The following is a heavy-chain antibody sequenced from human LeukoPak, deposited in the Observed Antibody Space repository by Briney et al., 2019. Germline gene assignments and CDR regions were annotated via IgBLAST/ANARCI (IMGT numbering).Heavy chain of an antibody. CDR1: GYTFTSYG. D-gene: IGHD2-2*01. CDR2: ISAYNGNT. J-gene: IGHJ3*02. CDR3: ARDLRVVPAAPTPQDGFDI. Sequence: ASVKVSCKASGYTFTSYGISWVRQAPGQGLEWMGWISAYNGNTNYAQKLQGRVTMITDTSTSTAYMELRSLRSDDTAVYYCARDLRVVPAAPTPQDGFDIWGQGTMVTVSS. V-gene: IGHV1-18*01.